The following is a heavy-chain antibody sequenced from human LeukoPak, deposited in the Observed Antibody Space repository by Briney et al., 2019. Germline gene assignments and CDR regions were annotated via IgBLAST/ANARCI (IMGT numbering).Heavy chain of an antibody. J-gene: IGHJ6*02. CDR1: GGSISSSSYY. V-gene: IGHV4-39*01. D-gene: IGHD3-10*01. CDR3: ARVGRDELYGMDV. Sequence: SETLSLTCTVSGGSISSSSYYWGWIRQPPGKGLEWIGSIYYSGSTYYNPSLKSRVTISVDTSKNQFSLKLSSVTAADTAVYYCARVGRDELYGMDVWGQGTTVTVSS. CDR2: IYYSGST.